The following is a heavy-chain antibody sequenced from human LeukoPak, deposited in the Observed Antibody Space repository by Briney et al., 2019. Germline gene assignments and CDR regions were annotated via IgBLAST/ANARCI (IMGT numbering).Heavy chain of an antibody. CDR3: SAWGSLRGELSGY. CDR1: GLTFSGYG. CDR2: IQYDAIDK. J-gene: IGHJ4*02. V-gene: IGHV3-30*02. D-gene: IGHD3-16*02. Sequence: GGSLRLSCVASGLTFSGYGIHWVRQAPGKGLEWVAFIQYDAIDKYYLESVKGRFTISRDNSKNTLYLQMNSLRTEDTAVYYRSAWGSLRGELSGYWGQGTLVIVSS.